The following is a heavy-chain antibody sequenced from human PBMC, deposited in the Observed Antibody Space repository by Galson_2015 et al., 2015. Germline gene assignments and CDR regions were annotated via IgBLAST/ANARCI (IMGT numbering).Heavy chain of an antibody. D-gene: IGHD2-15*01. V-gene: IGHV3-30*18. CDR2: ISDEGSIK. Sequence: SLRLSCAASGFTFSSCGMHWVRQAPGKGLEWVALISDEGSIKEYADSVKGRFTISRDNSKNTLSLQMNSLRAEDTAIYYCAKDNEGYGSDGHCYSYYYYGMDVWGQGTTVTVSS. CDR3: AKDNEGYGSDGHCYSYYYYGMDV. J-gene: IGHJ6*02. CDR1: GFTFSSCG.